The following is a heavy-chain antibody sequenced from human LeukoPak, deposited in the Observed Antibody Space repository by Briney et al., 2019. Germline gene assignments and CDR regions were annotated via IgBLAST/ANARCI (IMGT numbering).Heavy chain of an antibody. V-gene: IGHV1-69*05. Sequence: GSSVKVSCKASGGTFSSYAISWVRQAPGQGLEWMGGIIPIFGTANYAQKFQGRVTTTTDESTSTAYMELSSLRSEDTAVYYCAGYDILTGSLAYFDYWGQGTLVTVSS. CDR1: GGTFSSYA. D-gene: IGHD3-9*01. CDR3: AGYDILTGSLAYFDY. J-gene: IGHJ4*02. CDR2: IIPIFGTA.